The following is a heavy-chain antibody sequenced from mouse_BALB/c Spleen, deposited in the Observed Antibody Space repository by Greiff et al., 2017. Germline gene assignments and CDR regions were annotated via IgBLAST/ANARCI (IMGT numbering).Heavy chain of an antibody. J-gene: IGHJ1*01. D-gene: IGHD4-1*01. CDR2: ISYDGSN. V-gene: IGHV3-6*02. CDR3: ASGTYWYFDV. CDR1: GYSITSGYY. Sequence: EVKLMESGPGLVKPSQSLSLTCSVTGYSITSGYYWNWIRQFPGNKLEWMGYISYDGSNNYNPSLKNRISITRDTSKNQFFLKLNSVTTEDTATYYCASGTYWYFDVWGAGTTVTVSS.